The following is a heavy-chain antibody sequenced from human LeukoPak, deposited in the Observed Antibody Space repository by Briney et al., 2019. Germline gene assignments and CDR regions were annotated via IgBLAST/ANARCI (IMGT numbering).Heavy chain of an antibody. Sequence: GGSLRLSCSVSGFTFSNYAMHWVRQAPGKGLEWVSLISGGSGNIYYVDSVKGRFTISRDNSKNTLYVQMTSLRAEDTAIYYCAKGSDYYGSVTSKKTDWGQGTLVTVSS. CDR3: AKGSDYYGSVTSKKTD. V-gene: IGHV3-23*01. CDR2: ISGGSGNI. J-gene: IGHJ4*02. CDR1: GFTFSNYA. D-gene: IGHD3-10*01.